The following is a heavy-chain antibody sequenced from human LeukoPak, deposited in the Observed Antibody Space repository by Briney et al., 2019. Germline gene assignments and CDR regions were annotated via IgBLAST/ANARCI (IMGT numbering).Heavy chain of an antibody. CDR2: ISTTATTI. J-gene: IGHJ4*02. CDR1: GFTFSDYY. Sequence: GGSLRLSCAASGFTFSDYYMSWIRQAPGKGLEWVSYISTTATTIYYADSVKGRFTISRDNAKNSLYLQMNSLRAEDTAVYYCARDSEYSSSSAEYYFDYWGQGTLVTVSS. V-gene: IGHV3-11*01. D-gene: IGHD6-6*01. CDR3: ARDSEYSSSSAEYYFDY.